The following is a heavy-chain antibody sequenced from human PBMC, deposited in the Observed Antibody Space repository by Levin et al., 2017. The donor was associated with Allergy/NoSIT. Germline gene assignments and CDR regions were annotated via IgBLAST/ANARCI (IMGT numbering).Heavy chain of an antibody. J-gene: IGHJ4*02. CDR2: ISAYNGNT. D-gene: IGHD6-13*01. Sequence: GESLKISCKASGYTFTNYGISWVRQAPGQGLEWMGWISAYNGNTNYAQKLQGRVTMTTDTSTSTAYMELRSLRSDDTAVFYCARGGSSSWYGREFDYWGQGTLVTVSS. CDR3: ARGGSSSWYGREFDY. CDR1: GYTFTNYG. V-gene: IGHV1-18*01.